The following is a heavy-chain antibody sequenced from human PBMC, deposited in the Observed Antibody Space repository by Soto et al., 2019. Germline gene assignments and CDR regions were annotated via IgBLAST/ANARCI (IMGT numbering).Heavy chain of an antibody. D-gene: IGHD2-2*02. CDR3: AKVPVVSRVPAAIALYYFDY. V-gene: IGHV3-23*01. CDR1: GFKFSTFD. Sequence: GGSLRLSCTASGFKFSTFDMTWVRQAPGKGLEWVSLIRGNGDSTNYAESVKGRFTISRDISKNMLYLQMNSLTAEDTAVYYCAKVPVVSRVPAAIALYYFDYWGQGT. J-gene: IGHJ4*02. CDR2: IRGNGDST.